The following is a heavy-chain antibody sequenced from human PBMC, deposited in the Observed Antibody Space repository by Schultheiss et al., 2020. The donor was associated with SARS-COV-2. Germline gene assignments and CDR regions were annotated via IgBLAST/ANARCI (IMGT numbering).Heavy chain of an antibody. J-gene: IGHJ6*02. CDR1: GGCVSNGCYY. CDR3: ARDSKPWGYCSSTSCYSSPYGMDV. V-gene: IGHV4-61*01. Sequence: SETLSLTCTVSGGCVSNGCYYWSWIRQPPGKGLEWIGYIYYTGSTNYNPSLKSRVTISVDTSKNQFSLKLSSVTAADTAVYYCARDSKPWGYCSSTSCYSSPYGMDVWGQGTTVTVSS. D-gene: IGHD2-2*02. CDR2: IYYTGST.